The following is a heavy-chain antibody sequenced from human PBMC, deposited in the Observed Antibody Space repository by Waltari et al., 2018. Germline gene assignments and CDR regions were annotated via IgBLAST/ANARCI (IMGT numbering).Heavy chain of an antibody. V-gene: IGHV3-48*03. CDR3: ASAKVVDYGGHYDACDI. Sequence: EVRLVEPGRDLVQAGGSLRLPCAASGFTFSGYEMNWVRQALGQGRERVYYISSGGSTIYYAASLKGRFTIARDNAKNSLYLQMHSPSVEDTAVYYCASAKVVDYGGHYDACDIWRQVIVVTVSS. D-gene: IGHD3-10*01. CDR2: ISSGGSTI. CDR1: GFTFSGYE. J-gene: IGHJ3*02.